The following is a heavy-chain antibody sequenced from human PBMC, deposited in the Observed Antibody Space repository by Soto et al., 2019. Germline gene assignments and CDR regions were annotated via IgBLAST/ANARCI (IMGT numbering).Heavy chain of an antibody. CDR3: ARGRGYSYGYWYYYYGMDV. V-gene: IGHV4-34*01. CDR2: INHSGST. J-gene: IGHJ6*02. CDR1: GGSFSGYY. D-gene: IGHD5-18*01. Sequence: TLSLTCAVYGGSFSGYYWSWIRQPPGKGLEWIGEINHSGSTNHNPSLKSRVTISVDTSKNQFSLKLSSVTAADTAVYYCARGRGYSYGYWYYYYGMDVWGQGTTVTVSS.